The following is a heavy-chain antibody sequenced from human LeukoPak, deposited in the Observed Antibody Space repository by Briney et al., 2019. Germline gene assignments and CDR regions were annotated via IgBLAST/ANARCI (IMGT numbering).Heavy chain of an antibody. CDR1: GDSISSGDYS. V-gene: IGHV4-30-2*01. CDR3: ARELWFVNAPGSWLDL. D-gene: IGHD3-10*01. Sequence: SSETLSLTCAVSGDSISSGDYSWSWLRQPSGKGLEWIGYIFHSGNSYYNPSLKSRVTISVDESKNQFSLRLTSVTAADTAVYYCARELWFVNAPGSWLDLWGQGTPVTVSS. J-gene: IGHJ5*02. CDR2: IFHSGNS.